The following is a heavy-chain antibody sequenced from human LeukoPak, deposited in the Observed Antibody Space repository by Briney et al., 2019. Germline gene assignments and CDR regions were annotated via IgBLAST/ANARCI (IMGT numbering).Heavy chain of an antibody. CDR1: GFTFSSYG. J-gene: IGHJ4*02. V-gene: IGHV3-30*02. Sequence: PGGSLRLSCAASGFTFSSYGMHWVRQAPGKGLEWVAFIRYDGSSKYYADSVKGRFIISRDNSKNTLYLQMNSLRAEDTAVYYCAKGVEMATIGVWGQGTLVTVSS. CDR3: AKGVEMATIGV. CDR2: IRYDGSSK. D-gene: IGHD5-24*01.